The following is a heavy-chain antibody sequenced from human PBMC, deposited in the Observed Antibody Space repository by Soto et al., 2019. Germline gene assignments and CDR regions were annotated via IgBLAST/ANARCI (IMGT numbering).Heavy chain of an antibody. CDR2: ISYDGSNK. V-gene: IGHV3-30-3*01. D-gene: IGHD3-22*01. CDR1: GLPCSSYA. CDR3: ASVRRSYYDISSWSY. Sequence: SQIVSCTASGLPCSSYARHWIRPDPSKGLEWVAVISYDGSNKYYADSVKGRFTISRDNSKNTLYLQMNSLRAEDTAVYYCASVRRSYYDISSWSYWGQGTLVTVSS. J-gene: IGHJ4*02.